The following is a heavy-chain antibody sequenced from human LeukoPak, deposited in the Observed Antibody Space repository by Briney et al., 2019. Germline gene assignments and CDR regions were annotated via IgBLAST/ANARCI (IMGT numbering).Heavy chain of an antibody. Sequence: ASVKVSCKASGYTFTSYDINWVRQATGQGLEWMGWMNPNSGNTGYAQKFQGRVTMTRNTSISTAYMELSSLRSEDTAVYYCARRHRGYCSGGSCFPFDYWGQGTLVTVSS. CDR1: GYTFTSYD. V-gene: IGHV1-8*01. CDR3: ARRHRGYCSGGSCFPFDY. CDR2: MNPNSGNT. J-gene: IGHJ4*02. D-gene: IGHD2-15*01.